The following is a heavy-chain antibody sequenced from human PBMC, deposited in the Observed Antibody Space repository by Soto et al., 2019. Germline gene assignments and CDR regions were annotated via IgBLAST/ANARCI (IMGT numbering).Heavy chain of an antibody. V-gene: IGHV3-21*01. CDR2: ITYDSAYI. CDR1: GFTFNAYT. CDR3: TRQLGSACYDS. J-gene: IGHJ4*02. Sequence: EVQLVESGGGLVKPGESLRLSCVVSGFTFNAYTMNWVRQAPGQGLEWVSSITYDSAYIYYADSVKGRFTISRDNAKNSLYLQMNSLRAEDTAVYYCTRQLGSACYDSWGQGVLVTVSS. D-gene: IGHD2-21*02.